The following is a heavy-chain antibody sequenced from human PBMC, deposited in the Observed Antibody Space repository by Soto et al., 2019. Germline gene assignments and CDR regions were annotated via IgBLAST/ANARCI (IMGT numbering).Heavy chain of an antibody. CDR3: ARSPPGDSKTNWFDP. CDR2: INPNSGGT. D-gene: IGHD4-4*01. J-gene: IGHJ5*02. V-gene: IGHV1-2*02. Sequence: QVQLVQSGAEVKKPGASVKVSCKASGYTFTDYYIHWVRQAPGQGLQWMGSINPNSGGTNFAQKSQGRVTMTRDSSISTAYMELSRLKSADTAIYYCARSPPGDSKTNWFDPWGQGTLVTVSS. CDR1: GYTFTDYY.